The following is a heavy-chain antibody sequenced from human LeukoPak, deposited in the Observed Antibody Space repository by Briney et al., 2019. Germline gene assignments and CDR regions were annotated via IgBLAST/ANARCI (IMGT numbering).Heavy chain of an antibody. CDR3: ARGIAARSFDY. D-gene: IGHD6-6*01. Sequence: SQTLSLTCTVSGGSISSGSYYWSWLRQPAGKGLEWIGRIYTSGSTNYNPSLKSRVTISVDTSKNQFSLKLSSVTAADTAVYYCARGIAARSFDYWGQGTLVTVSS. CDR2: IYTSGST. J-gene: IGHJ4*02. V-gene: IGHV4-61*02. CDR1: GGSISSGSYY.